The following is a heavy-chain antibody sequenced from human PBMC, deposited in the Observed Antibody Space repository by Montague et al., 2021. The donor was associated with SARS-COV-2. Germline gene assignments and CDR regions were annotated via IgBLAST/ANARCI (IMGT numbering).Heavy chain of an antibody. J-gene: IGHJ4*02. D-gene: IGHD3-9*01. V-gene: IGHV2-70*04. CDR1: GFSLSTSGMR. CDR2: XDWDDDK. CDR3: ARSYYDILTAYYTPFDY. Sequence: PALVKPTQTLTLTCTFSGFSLSTSGMRASWIRQPPGKALGWLARXDWDDDKFYSTSLKTRLTISKYTSKNQVVLTMTNMDPVDTATYYCARSYYDILTAYYTPFDYWGQGTLVTVSS.